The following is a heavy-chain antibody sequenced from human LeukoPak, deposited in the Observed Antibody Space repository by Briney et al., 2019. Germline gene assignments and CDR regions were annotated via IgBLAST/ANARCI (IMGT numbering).Heavy chain of an antibody. V-gene: IGHV1-69*13. J-gene: IGHJ6*02. CDR1: GGTFSSYA. CDR2: IIPIFGTA. Sequence: GASVKVSCKASGGTFSSYAISWVRQAPGQGLEWMGGIIPIFGTANYAQKFQGRVTITADESTSTAYMELSSLRSEDTAVYYCARVRLPYYYYGMDVWGQGTTVTVSS. CDR3: ARVRLPYYYYGMDV. D-gene: IGHD4-11*01.